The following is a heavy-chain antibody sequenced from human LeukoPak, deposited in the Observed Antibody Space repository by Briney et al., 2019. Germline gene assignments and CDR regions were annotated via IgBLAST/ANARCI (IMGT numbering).Heavy chain of an antibody. CDR2: IYHGGNT. D-gene: IGHD3-10*01. Sequence: SETLSLTCTVSGYSIGSGYCWGWIRQPPGKGLEWIASIYHGGNTFYNPSLKSRVTISVQTSENQFSLKLSSVTAADTAVYYCARVLDYYVSGTYGFDYWGQGTLVTVSS. J-gene: IGHJ4*02. CDR3: ARVLDYYVSGTYGFDY. V-gene: IGHV4-38-2*02. CDR1: GYSIGSGYC.